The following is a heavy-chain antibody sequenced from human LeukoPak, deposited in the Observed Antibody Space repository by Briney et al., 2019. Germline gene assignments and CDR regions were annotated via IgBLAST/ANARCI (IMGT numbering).Heavy chain of an antibody. J-gene: IGHJ4*02. CDR1: GFIFGDYA. CDR3: ARDRNRDTAMVTSFGY. Sequence: GRSLRLSCTGSGFIFGDYAMSWFRQAPGKGLEWVSSISSSSSYIYYADSVKGRFTISRDNAKNSLYLQMNSLRAEDTAVYYCARDRNRDTAMVTSFGYWGQGTLVTVSS. D-gene: IGHD5-18*01. CDR2: ISSSSSYI. V-gene: IGHV3-21*01.